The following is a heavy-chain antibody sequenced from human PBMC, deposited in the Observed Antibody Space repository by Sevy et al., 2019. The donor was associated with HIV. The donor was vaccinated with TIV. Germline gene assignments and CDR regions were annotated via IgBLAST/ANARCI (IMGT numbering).Heavy chain of an antibody. J-gene: IGHJ4*02. Sequence: SETLSLTCTVSGGSISSFYWSWIRQPPGKGLEWIGYIYYSGNTNYGPSLKSRVTISLDTSNNQFSLNLSSVTAADTAVYYCARGQYSYGYWREFDYWGQGTLVTVSS. CDR3: ARGQYSYGYWREFDY. CDR2: IYYSGNT. D-gene: IGHD5-18*01. V-gene: IGHV4-59*01. CDR1: GGSISSFY.